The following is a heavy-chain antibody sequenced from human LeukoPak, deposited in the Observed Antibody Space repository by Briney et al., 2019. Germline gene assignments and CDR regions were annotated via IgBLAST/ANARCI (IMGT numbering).Heavy chain of an antibody. V-gene: IGHV3-53*01. D-gene: IGHD6-13*01. Sequence: GGSLRLSCAASGFTVSSNYMSWVRQAPGKGLEWVSVIYSGGSTYYADSVKGRFTISRGNSKNTLYLQMNSLRAEDTAVYYCARCIAGFDAFDIWGQGTMVTVSS. CDR2: IYSGGST. J-gene: IGHJ3*02. CDR1: GFTVSSNY. CDR3: ARCIAGFDAFDI.